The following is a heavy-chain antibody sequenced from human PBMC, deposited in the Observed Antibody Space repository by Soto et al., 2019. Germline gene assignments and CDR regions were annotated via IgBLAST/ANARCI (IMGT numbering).Heavy chain of an antibody. CDR2: ISSSSSYI. Sequence: GGSLRLSCTGSGFPFDDFAINWVRQAPGKGLEWVSSISSSSSYIYYADSVKGRFTISRDNAKNSLYLQMNSLRAEDTAVYYCARDYKVADSNSYYYYGMDVWGQGTTVTVSS. CDR1: GFPFDDFA. V-gene: IGHV3-21*01. CDR3: ARDYKVADSNSYYYYGMDV. D-gene: IGHD4-4*01. J-gene: IGHJ6*02.